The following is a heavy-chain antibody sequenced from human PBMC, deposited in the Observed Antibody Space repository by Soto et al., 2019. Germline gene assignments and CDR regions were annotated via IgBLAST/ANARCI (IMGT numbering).Heavy chain of an antibody. Sequence: QVQLVESGGGLVKPGGSLRLSCAASGFTFSDFYMSWIRQAPGKGLEWVSYITDSGSTIYYADSVKGRFTISRDNAKNSLYLQMNSLRAEDTAVYYCARENPYRSASPFDSWGQGTLVTVSS. CDR1: GFTFSDFY. CDR3: ARENPYRSASPFDS. CDR2: ITDSGSTI. D-gene: IGHD6-6*01. V-gene: IGHV3-11*01. J-gene: IGHJ4*02.